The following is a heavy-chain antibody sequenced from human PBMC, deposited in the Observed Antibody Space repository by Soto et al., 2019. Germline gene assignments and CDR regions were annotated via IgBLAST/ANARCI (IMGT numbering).Heavy chain of an antibody. CDR2: INHSGST. Sequence: PSETLSLTCAVYGGSFSGYYWSWIRQPPGKGLEWIGEINHSGSTNYNPSLKSRVTISVDTSKNQFSLKLSSVTAADTAVYYCAGSIAARPAGSDYWGQGXLVTVYS. CDR1: GGSFSGYY. J-gene: IGHJ4*02. D-gene: IGHD6-6*01. V-gene: IGHV4-34*01. CDR3: AGSIAARPAGSDY.